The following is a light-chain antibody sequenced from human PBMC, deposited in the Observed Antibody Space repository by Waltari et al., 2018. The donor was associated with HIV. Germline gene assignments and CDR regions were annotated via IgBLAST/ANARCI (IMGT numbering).Light chain of an antibody. Sequence: QSALTQPASVSGSPGQSITISCTGTSSDVGGYNYVSWYQQHPGKAPKVMIYEVSNRPSGVSNRFSGSKSGNTASLTISGLQAEGEADYYCSSYTTTSTWVFGGGTKLTVL. CDR3: SSYTTTSTWV. CDR2: EVS. V-gene: IGLV2-14*01. CDR1: SSDVGGYNY. J-gene: IGLJ3*02.